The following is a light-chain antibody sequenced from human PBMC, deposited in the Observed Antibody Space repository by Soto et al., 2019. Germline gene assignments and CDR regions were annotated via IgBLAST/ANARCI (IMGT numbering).Light chain of an antibody. J-gene: IGLJ1*01. V-gene: IGLV2-14*01. CDR3: SSYIPRSTRV. CDR1: SSDIGDYNF. CDR2: EVS. Sequence: QSVLTQPASVSGSPGQSIIISCTGTSSDIGDYNFVSWYQQHPGKAPKLMIYEVSNRPSGVSNRLSGSKSGNTASLTISGLQDEEEADYYCSSYIPRSTRVFGTGTKVTV.